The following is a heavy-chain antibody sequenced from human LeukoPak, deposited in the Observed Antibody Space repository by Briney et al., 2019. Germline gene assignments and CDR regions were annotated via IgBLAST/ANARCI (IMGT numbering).Heavy chain of an antibody. CDR1: GYTFTGYY. D-gene: IGHD1-26*01. CDR2: INPNSGGT. Sequence: ASVKVSCKASGYTFTGYYMHWVRQAPGQGLEWMGWINPNSGGTNYAQKFQGRVTMTRDTSISTAYMELSRLRSDDTAVYYCARTTMGAYNRFDPWGQGTLVTVSS. J-gene: IGHJ5*02. V-gene: IGHV1-2*02. CDR3: ARTTMGAYNRFDP.